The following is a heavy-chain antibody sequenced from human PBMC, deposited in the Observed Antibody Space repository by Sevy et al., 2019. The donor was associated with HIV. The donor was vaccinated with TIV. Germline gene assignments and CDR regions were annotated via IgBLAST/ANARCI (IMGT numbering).Heavy chain of an antibody. CDR1: GGSISSGDYY. D-gene: IGHD5-18*01. Sequence: SETLSLTCTVSGGSISSGDYYWSWIRQPPGKGLEWIGYIYYSGSTYYNPSLKSRVTISVDTSKNQFSLKLSSVTAADTVVYYCASTDPVDTAMVTIGSFVYWGQGTLVTVSS. J-gene: IGHJ4*02. V-gene: IGHV4-30-4*01. CDR2: IYYSGST. CDR3: ASTDPVDTAMVTIGSFVY.